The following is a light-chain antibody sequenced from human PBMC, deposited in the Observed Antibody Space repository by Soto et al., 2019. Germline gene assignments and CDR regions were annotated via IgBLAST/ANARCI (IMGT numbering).Light chain of an antibody. V-gene: IGKV1-5*03. CDR2: KAS. CDR1: QSVSSW. CDR3: LQYKTLWT. J-gene: IGKJ1*01. Sequence: DIPMTQSPSTLSASVGDRVTITCRASQSVSSWLAWYQQKPGKAPKVLIYKASSLESGVPSRFSGSGSGTEFTLTISSLQPDDFATYYCLQYKTLWTFAQGTKVEIK.